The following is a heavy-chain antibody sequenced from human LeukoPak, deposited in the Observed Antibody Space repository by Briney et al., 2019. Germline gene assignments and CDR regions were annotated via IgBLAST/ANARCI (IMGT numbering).Heavy chain of an antibody. CDR1: GFTFSSYA. CDR3: AKEKTRYSSSWWTDAFDI. J-gene: IGHJ3*02. Sequence: PGGSLRLSCAASGFTFSSYAMHWVRQAPGKGLEWVAVISYDGSNKYYADSVKGRFTISRDNSKNTLYLQMNSLRAEDTAVYYCAKEKTRYSSSWWTDAFDIWGQGTMVTVSS. CDR2: ISYDGSNK. D-gene: IGHD6-13*01. V-gene: IGHV3-30-3*01.